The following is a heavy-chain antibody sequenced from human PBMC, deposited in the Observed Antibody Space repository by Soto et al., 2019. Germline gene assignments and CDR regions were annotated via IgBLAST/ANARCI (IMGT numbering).Heavy chain of an antibody. V-gene: IGHV4-4*02. Sequence: QVQLQESGPGLVKPSGTLSLTCAVSGGSISSSNWWRWVRQPPGQGLEWIGEIYHSGSTNYNPPLKSRVTISVDKSKNQFSLKRSSVTAVDTAVYYCASYRGRIAAAGTEYWGQGTLVTVSS. CDR2: IYHSGST. D-gene: IGHD6-13*01. CDR3: ASYRGRIAAAGTEY. CDR1: GGSISSSNW. J-gene: IGHJ4*02.